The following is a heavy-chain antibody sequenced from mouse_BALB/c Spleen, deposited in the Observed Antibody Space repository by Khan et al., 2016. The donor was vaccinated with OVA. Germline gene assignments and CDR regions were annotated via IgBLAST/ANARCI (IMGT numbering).Heavy chain of an antibody. CDR1: GYTFTNYW. D-gene: IGHD3-1*01. CDR3: AGRGAARATWDYFGY. CDR2: IYPGGGYT. Sequence: QVQLKQSGAELVRPGTSVKMSCKAAGYTFTNYWIGWVKQRPGHGLEWIGDIYPGGGYTNYNEKFKGKATLTADTSSSTAYMQLSSLTSEDSAVYYCAGRGAARATWDYFGYWGQGTSLTVSA. V-gene: IGHV1-63*02. J-gene: IGHJ2*03.